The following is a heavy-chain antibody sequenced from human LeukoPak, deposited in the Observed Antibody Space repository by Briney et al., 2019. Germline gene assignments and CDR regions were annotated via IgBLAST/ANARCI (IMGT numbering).Heavy chain of an antibody. D-gene: IGHD6-13*01. V-gene: IGHV3-21*01. CDR3: ATGSGAAAGIDY. CDR2: ISSSSSYI. J-gene: IGHJ4*02. Sequence: PGGSLRLSCAASGFTFSGYSMNWVRQAPGKGLEWVSSISSSSSYIYYADSVKGRFTISRDNAKNSLYLQMDSLRAEDTAVYYCATGSGAAAGIDYWGQGTLVTVSS. CDR1: GFTFSGYS.